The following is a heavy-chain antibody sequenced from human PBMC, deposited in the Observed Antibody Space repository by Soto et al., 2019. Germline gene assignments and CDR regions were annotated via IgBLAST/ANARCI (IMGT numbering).Heavy chain of an antibody. CDR2: INPNSGGT. J-gene: IGHJ5*02. CDR1: GYTFTGYY. Sequence: ASVKVSCKASGYTFTGYYMHWVRQAPGQGLEWMGWINPNSGGTNYAQKFQGRVTMTRDTSISTAYMELSRLRSDDTAVYYCAREWGAAPHSGPLDPCGQGTLVTVYS. CDR3: AREWGAAPHSGPLDP. V-gene: IGHV1-2*02. D-gene: IGHD2-15*01.